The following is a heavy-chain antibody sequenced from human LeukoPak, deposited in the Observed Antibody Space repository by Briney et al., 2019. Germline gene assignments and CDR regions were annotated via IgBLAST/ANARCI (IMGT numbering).Heavy chain of an antibody. CDR2: ISSSSSYI. V-gene: IGHV3-21*01. CDR1: GFTFSSYS. J-gene: IGHJ6*02. CDR3: ARPRRPYYYYGMDV. D-gene: IGHD1-14*01. Sequence: PGGSLRLSCAASGFTFSSYSMNWVRQAPGKGLEWVSSISSSSSYIYYADSVKGRFTISRDNAKNSLYLQMNSLRAEDTAVYYCARPRRPYYYYGMDVWGQETTVTVSS.